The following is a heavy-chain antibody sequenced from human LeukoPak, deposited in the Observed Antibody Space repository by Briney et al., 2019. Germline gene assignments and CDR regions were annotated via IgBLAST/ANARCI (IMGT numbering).Heavy chain of an antibody. D-gene: IGHD6-13*01. CDR1: GGSISSGSYY. J-gene: IGHJ4*02. V-gene: IGHV4-61*02. Sequence: SETLSLTCTVSGGSISSGSYYWSWIRQPAGKGLEWIGRIYTSGSTNYNPSLKSRVTISVDTSKNQFSLKLSSVTAADTAVYYCATRPRGSSWNFYFDYWGQGTLVTVSS. CDR3: ATRPRGSSWNFYFDY. CDR2: IYTSGST.